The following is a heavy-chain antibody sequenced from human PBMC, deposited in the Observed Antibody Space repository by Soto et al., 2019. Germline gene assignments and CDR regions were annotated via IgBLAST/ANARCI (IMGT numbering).Heavy chain of an antibody. Sequence: GGSLRLSCAASGFTFSSYGMHWVRQAPGKGLEWVAVISYDGSNKYYADSVKGRFTISRDNSKNTLYLQMNSLRAEDTAVYYCAKDHPYYDSSGYLARSVAPKYGMDVWGQGTTVTVSS. V-gene: IGHV3-30*18. J-gene: IGHJ6*02. CDR1: GFTFSSYG. D-gene: IGHD3-22*01. CDR2: ISYDGSNK. CDR3: AKDHPYYDSSGYLARSVAPKYGMDV.